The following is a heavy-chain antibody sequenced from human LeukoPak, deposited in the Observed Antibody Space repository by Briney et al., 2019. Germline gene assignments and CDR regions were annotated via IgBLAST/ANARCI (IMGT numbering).Heavy chain of an antibody. D-gene: IGHD5-12*01. CDR3: ARDPSGYDH. V-gene: IGHV3-7*01. CDR1: GFTFSNYA. J-gene: IGHJ4*02. Sequence: GGSLRLSCAASGFTFSNYAMSWVRQAPGKGLEWVANIKQDGNEKYYVDSVKGRFTISRDNAKNSLYLQMNSLRAEDTAVYYCARDPSGYDHWGQGTLVTVSS. CDR2: IKQDGNEK.